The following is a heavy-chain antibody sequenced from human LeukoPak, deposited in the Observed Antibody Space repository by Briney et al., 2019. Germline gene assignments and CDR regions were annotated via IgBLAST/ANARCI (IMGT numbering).Heavy chain of an antibody. Sequence: PGGSLRLLCAASGFTCSSYGMGWVRQAPGTGREWVSAISGSGGGTYYADSVKGRFTISRDNSKNTLYLQMNSLRAEDTALYYCAKGLNYGDYDNWGQGTLVTVSS. V-gene: IGHV3-23*01. D-gene: IGHD4-17*01. CDR3: AKGLNYGDYDN. CDR2: ISGSGGGT. CDR1: GFTCSSYG. J-gene: IGHJ4*02.